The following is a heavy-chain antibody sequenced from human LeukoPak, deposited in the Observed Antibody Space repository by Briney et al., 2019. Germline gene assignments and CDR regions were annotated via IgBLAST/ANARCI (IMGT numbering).Heavy chain of an antibody. D-gene: IGHD6-13*01. V-gene: IGHV4-34*01. CDR3: ASLSSSWYYVDYYYYYMDV. CDR2: INHSGST. CDR1: GGSFSGYY. J-gene: IGHJ6*03. Sequence: PSETLSLTCALYGGSFSGYYWSWIRQPPGKGLEWIGEINHSGSTNYNPSLKSRVTISVDTSKNQFSLKLSSVTAADTAVYYCASLSSSWYYVDYYYYYMDVWGEGTTVTVSS.